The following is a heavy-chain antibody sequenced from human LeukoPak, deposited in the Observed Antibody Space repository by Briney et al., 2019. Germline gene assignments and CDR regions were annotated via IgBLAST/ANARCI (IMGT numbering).Heavy chain of an antibody. D-gene: IGHD1-7*01. CDR2: IYYSGST. CDR1: GGSISSYY. V-gene: IGHV4-39*01. J-gene: IGHJ4*02. Sequence: SETLSLTCTVSGGSISSYYWSWLRQPPGKGLEWIGSIYYSGSTYYNPSLKSRVTISVDTSKNQFSLKLSSVTAADTAVYYCARRADSANYQEYYFDYWGQGTLVTVSS. CDR3: ARRADSANYQEYYFDY.